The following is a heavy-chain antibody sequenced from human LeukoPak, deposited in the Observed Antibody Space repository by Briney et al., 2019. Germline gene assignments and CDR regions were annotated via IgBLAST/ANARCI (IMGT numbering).Heavy chain of an antibody. V-gene: IGHV1-24*01. CDR1: GYTLTELS. Sequence: ASVKVSCKVSGYTLTELSMHWVRQAPGKGLEWMGGFDPEDGETIYAQKFQGRVTMTEDTSTDTAYMELSSLRSEDTAEYYCAAGYCSGGSCYFFDYWGQGTLVTVSS. CDR3: AAGYCSGGSCYFFDY. D-gene: IGHD2-15*01. CDR2: FDPEDGET. J-gene: IGHJ4*02.